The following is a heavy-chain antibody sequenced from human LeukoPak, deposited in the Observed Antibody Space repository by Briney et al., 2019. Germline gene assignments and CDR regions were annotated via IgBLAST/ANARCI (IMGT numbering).Heavy chain of an antibody. CDR1: ADSLSSGGHY. Sequence: SQTLSLTCTVSADSLSSGGHYWAWIRQLPGKGLESIGFIHHSGSSRHNPSLKDRVAISVDASRKQFALRLSSVTAADTAIYYCARGGNRFGGFYFDCWGQGIQVIVSS. D-gene: IGHD3-10*01. CDR3: ARGGNRFGGFYFDC. V-gene: IGHV4-31*03. CDR2: IHHSGSS. J-gene: IGHJ4*02.